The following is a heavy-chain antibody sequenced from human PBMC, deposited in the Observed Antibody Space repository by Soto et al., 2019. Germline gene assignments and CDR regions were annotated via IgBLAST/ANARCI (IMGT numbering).Heavy chain of an antibody. CDR2: ISHDGSNK. J-gene: IGHJ4*02. V-gene: IGHV3-30*18. CDR3: AKGLSGYDFPLFDY. Sequence: GGSLRLSCAASGFAFSSYGMHWVRQAPGKGLEWVAVISHDGSNKYYADSVKGRFTISRDNSKNTLYLQMNSLRAEDTAVYYCAKGLSGYDFPLFDYWGQGTLVTVSS. D-gene: IGHD5-12*01. CDR1: GFAFSSYG.